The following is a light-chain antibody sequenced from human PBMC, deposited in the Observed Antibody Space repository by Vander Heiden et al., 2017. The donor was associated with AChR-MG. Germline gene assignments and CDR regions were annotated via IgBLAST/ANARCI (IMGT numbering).Light chain of an antibody. CDR3: QQYGSSRAT. CDR1: QSVSSSY. Sequence: EIVLTQSPGTLSLSPGERATLSCRASQSVSSSYLAWYQQKPGQAPRLLIYGASSRATGIPDRFSGSGSGTDFTLTISRLEPEEFAVYYCQQYGSSRATFGQGTKVEIK. J-gene: IGKJ1*01. V-gene: IGKV3-20*01. CDR2: GAS.